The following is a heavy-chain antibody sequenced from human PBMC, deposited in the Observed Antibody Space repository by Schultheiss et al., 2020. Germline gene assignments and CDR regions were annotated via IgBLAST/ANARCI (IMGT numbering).Heavy chain of an antibody. CDR3: ARRYYDSSGYRESDY. D-gene: IGHD3-22*01. Sequence: SQTLSLTCTVSSGSISSYYWSWIRQPPGKGLEWIGYIYYSGSTNYNPSLKSRVTISVDTSKNQFSLKLSSVTAADTAVYYCARRYYDSSGYRESDYWGKGTLVTVSS. J-gene: IGHJ4*02. V-gene: IGHV4-59*08. CDR1: SGSISSYY. CDR2: IYYSGST.